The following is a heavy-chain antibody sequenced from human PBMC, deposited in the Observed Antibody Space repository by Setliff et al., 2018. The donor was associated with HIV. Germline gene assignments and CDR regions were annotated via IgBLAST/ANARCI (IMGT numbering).Heavy chain of an antibody. Sequence: KTSETLSLTCSVSGGSISDNKYYWSWIRQPPGKGLEWTGSIYHTGKTYYNSALKNRLTISVDTSKNQFSLELSSVTAADTAVYYCASRVYYYDESRILREEGFVPWGQGTLVTVS. J-gene: IGHJ5*02. V-gene: IGHV4-39*01. CDR2: IYHTGKT. CDR1: GGSISDNKYY. CDR3: ASRVYYYDESRILREEGFVP. D-gene: IGHD3-22*01.